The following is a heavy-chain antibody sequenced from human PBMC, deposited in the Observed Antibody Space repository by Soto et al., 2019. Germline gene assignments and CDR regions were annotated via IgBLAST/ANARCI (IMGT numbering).Heavy chain of an antibody. D-gene: IGHD2-15*01. CDR1: GFTFNSYA. V-gene: IGHV3-30-3*01. J-gene: IGHJ4*02. Sequence: QVQLVESGGGVVQPGRSLRLSCAASGFTFNSYAMHWVRQAPGKGLEWVAVISYDGSNKYYADSVKGRFTISRDNSKNTLYMQMNSRRAEDTGVYYCARFKGCSGGSCYPYFDYWGQGTLVTVSS. CDR2: ISYDGSNK. CDR3: ARFKGCSGGSCYPYFDY.